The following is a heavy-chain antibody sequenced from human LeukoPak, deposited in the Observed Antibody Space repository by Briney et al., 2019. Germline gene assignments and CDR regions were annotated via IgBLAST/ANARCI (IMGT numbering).Heavy chain of an antibody. V-gene: IGHV3-23*01. J-gene: IGHJ4*02. CDR1: GFTFSKSA. CDR3: ASWPGGWYGEDS. CDR2: ISKSDSDT. D-gene: IGHD6-19*01. Sequence: GGSLRLSCAASGFTFSKSAMSWVRQAPGKGLEWVSVISKSDSDTYYADSVKGRFPISRDTSTDTLFLQLSSLRAEDTAVYYCASWPGGWYGEDSWGQGTLVTVSS.